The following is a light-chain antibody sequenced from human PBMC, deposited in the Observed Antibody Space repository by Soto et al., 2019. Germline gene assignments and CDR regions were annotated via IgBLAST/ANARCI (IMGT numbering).Light chain of an antibody. Sequence: QSALTQPASVSGAPGQSITISCRGTSSDSGSYDHVAWDQQFPGKSPRLIIYAVSDRPSGVSDRFSGSKSGISASLTISGLQTEDEADYYCISYTDRQSYLFGTGTKVTVL. CDR1: SSDSGSYDH. V-gene: IGLV2-14*03. CDR3: ISYTDRQSYL. J-gene: IGLJ1*01. CDR2: AVS.